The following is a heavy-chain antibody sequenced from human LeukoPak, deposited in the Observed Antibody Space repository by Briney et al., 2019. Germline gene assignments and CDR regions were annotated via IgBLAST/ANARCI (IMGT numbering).Heavy chain of an antibody. J-gene: IGHJ4*02. CDR3: ATGVFDSGSYYNFDY. CDR2: IWYDGSNK. V-gene: IGHV3-33*01. CDR1: GSTFSSYG. Sequence: SGRSLRLSCAASGSTFSSYGMHWVRQASGKGLEWVAVIWYDGSNKYYADSVKGRFTISRDNSKNTLYLQMNSLRAEDTAVYYCATGVFDSGSYYNFDYWGQGTLVTVSS. D-gene: IGHD1-26*01.